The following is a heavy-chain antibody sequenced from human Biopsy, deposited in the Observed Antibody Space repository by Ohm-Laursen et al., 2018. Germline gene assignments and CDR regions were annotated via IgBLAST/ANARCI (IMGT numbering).Heavy chain of an antibody. D-gene: IGHD5-12*01. CDR3: ARGGYDYDY. CDR2: MTPKTGKA. CDR1: GYTFTDYD. V-gene: IGHV1-8*01. Sequence: ASVKVSCKASGYTFTDYDINWVRQASGQGLEWVGWMTPKTGKAGYTQKLQGRLTMTRDTSTSTAYMELSSLRSEDTAIYYCARGGYDYDYWGQGTLVTVSS. J-gene: IGHJ4*02.